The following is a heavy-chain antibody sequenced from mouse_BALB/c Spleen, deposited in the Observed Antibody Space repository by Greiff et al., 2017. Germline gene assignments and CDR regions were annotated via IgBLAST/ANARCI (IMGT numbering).Heavy chain of an antibody. J-gene: IGHJ3*01. CDR1: GFTFSSFG. V-gene: IGHV5-17*02. Sequence: DVKLVESGGGLVQPGGSRKLSCAASGFTFSSFGMHWVRQAPEKGLEWVAYISSGSSTIYYADTVKGRFTISRDNPKNTLFLQMTSLRSEDTAMYYCARSGDYAWFAYWGQGTLVTVSA. CDR3: ARSGDYAWFAY. CDR2: ISSGSSTI. D-gene: IGHD2-4*01.